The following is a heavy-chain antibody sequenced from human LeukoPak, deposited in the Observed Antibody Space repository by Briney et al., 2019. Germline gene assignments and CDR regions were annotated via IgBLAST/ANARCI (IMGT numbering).Heavy chain of an antibody. Sequence: HPGGSLRLSCVASGFPFSSYWMTWVRQAPGKGLEWVANIKQDGSKKSYVDSVKGRFTISRVNAKNSLYLQMNSLRAEDTAIYYCTRVGYIDEGIDYWGQGTLVTVSS. J-gene: IGHJ4*02. CDR1: GFPFSSYW. D-gene: IGHD5-24*01. V-gene: IGHV3-7*04. CDR3: TRVGYIDEGIDY. CDR2: IKQDGSKK.